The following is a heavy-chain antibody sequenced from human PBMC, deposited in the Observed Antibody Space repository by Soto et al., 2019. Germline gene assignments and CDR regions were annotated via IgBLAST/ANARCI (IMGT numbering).Heavy chain of an antibody. J-gene: IGHJ6*02. V-gene: IGHV4-39*01. CDR3: ARHFYALGSSDYYYYGMDV. CDR2: IYYSGST. CDR1: GSSISSSSYY. D-gene: IGHD6-25*01. Sequence: PSETLSLTCTVSGSSISSSSYYWGWIRQPPGKGLEWIGSIYYSGSTYYNPSLKSRVTISVDTSKNQFSLKLSSVTAADTAVYYCARHFYALGSSDYYYYGMDVWGQGTTVTVSS.